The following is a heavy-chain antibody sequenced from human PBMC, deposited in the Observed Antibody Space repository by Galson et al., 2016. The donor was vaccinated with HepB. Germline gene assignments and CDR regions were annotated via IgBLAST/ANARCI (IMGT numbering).Heavy chain of an antibody. V-gene: IGHV2-5*02. D-gene: IGHD3-10*01. J-gene: IGHJ2*01. CDR2: IYWDDDK. Sequence: PALVKPTQTLTLTCTFSGFSLSSSGVGVGWIRQPPGKALERLALIYWDDDKRYSPSLKSRLTITKDTSKNQVVLTMTNMDPVDTATYYCAHWGEQIRGYWCVDFWGRGTLVTVSS. CDR3: AHWGEQIRGYWCVDF. CDR1: GFSLSSSGVG.